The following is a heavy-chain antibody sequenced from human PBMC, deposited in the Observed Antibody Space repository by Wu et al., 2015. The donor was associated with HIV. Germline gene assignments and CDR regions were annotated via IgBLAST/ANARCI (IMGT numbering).Heavy chain of an antibody. CDR1: GGTFNSYA. J-gene: IGHJ4*02. V-gene: IGHV1-69*05. CDR2: IIPVFGTA. Sequence: QVQLVQSGAEVKKPGSSVKVSCKASGGTFNSYAINWVRQAPGQGLEWMGGIIPVFGTANYAQKFQGRVTITTDESTNTAYMDLSSLTSEDTAVYYCARAYYYDSGDSRRHYYLDFWGQGTLVTVSS. CDR3: ARAYYYDSGDSRRHYYLDF. D-gene: IGHD3-22*01.